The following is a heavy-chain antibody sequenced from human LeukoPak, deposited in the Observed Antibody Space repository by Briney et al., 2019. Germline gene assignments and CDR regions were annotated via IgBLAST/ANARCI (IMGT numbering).Heavy chain of an antibody. J-gene: IGHJ5*02. V-gene: IGHV4-34*01. CDR1: GGSLSGYS. D-gene: IGHD3-10*01. Sequence: SETLSLTCAVYGGSLSGYSWTWIRQPPGKGLEWLGEIDYGGSTNYNASLTGRVTVSADTSQNHFSLTLSSVTAADTAVYYCARVYITVVRGSWFDPWGQGTLVTVSS. CDR3: ARVYITVVRGSWFDP. CDR2: IDYGGST.